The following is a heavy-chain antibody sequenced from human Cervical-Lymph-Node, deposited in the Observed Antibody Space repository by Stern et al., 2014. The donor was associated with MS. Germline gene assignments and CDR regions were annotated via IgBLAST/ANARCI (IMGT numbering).Heavy chain of an antibody. CDR1: GGSISSGGYS. D-gene: IGHD4-17*01. Sequence: QLQLQESGSGLVKPSQTLSLTCAVSGGSISSGGYSWSLIRQPPGKGLEWIGYIYHIWSTYYNPSLKRRFTISVDRSQNQFSLKLSSVTAADTAVYYCARSSTVTPNAFDIWGQGTMVTVSS. CDR2: IYHIWST. V-gene: IGHV4-30-2*01. J-gene: IGHJ3*02. CDR3: ARSSTVTPNAFDI.